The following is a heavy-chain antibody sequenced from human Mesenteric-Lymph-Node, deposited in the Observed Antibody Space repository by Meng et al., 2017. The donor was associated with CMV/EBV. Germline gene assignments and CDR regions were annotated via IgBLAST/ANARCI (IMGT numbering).Heavy chain of an antibody. V-gene: IGHV3-66*03. CDR2: SSRCNST. Sequence: GESLKISCAASAFTFSNAWINWVRQAPGKGLEWVSLSSRCNSTYYADSVKGRFNISRDGSKNTLFLQMNSLRAEDTAVYYCAKDKGFRYLEWSSVRGQGTLVTVSS. CDR1: AFTFSNAW. J-gene: IGHJ4*02. CDR3: AKDKGFRYLEWSSV. D-gene: IGHD3-3*01.